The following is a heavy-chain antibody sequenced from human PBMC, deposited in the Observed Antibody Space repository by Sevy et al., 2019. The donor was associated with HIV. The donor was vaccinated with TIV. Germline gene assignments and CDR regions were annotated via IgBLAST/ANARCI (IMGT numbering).Heavy chain of an antibody. Sequence: GGSLRLSCAASGFTFDDYAMHWVRQAPGKGLEWVSGISWNSGSIGYADSVKGRFTISRDNAKNSLYLQMNSLRAEDTALYYCAKVPYGSGLRFLEWLPNYFQHWGQGTLVTVSS. CDR2: ISWNSGSI. V-gene: IGHV3-9*01. CDR3: AKVPYGSGLRFLEWLPNYFQH. D-gene: IGHD3-3*01. CDR1: GFTFDDYA. J-gene: IGHJ1*01.